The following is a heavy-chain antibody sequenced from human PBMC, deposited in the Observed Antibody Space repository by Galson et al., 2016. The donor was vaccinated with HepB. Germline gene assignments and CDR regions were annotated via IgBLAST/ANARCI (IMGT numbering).Heavy chain of an antibody. V-gene: IGHV3-9*01. CDR1: GFTFDDHA. CDR2: ISWNSGSI. CDR3: AKDRGSGWEPPDY. J-gene: IGHJ4*02. D-gene: IGHD6-19*01. Sequence: SLRLSCAASGFTFDDHAIHWVRQAPGKGLEWVSGISWNSGSISYADSVKGRFTISRDNAKNSLYLQMNSLRAEDTAFYYCAKDRGSGWEPPDYWGQGTLVTVSS.